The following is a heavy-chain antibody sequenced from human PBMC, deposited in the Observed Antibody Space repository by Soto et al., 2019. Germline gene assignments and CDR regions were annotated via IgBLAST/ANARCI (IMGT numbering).Heavy chain of an antibody. D-gene: IGHD6-19*01. CDR1: GFPFNNFA. CDR3: ARGGLYSSGWYGVDF. Sequence: PGGSLRLSCEASGFPFNNFAMSWVRQAPGKGLEWVSTISDSGSTYYANSVKGRFTISRDNSKNTLYLQMNSLRAEDAAVYYCARGGLYSSGWYGVDFWGQGTQVTVSS. J-gene: IGHJ4*02. CDR2: ISDSGST. V-gene: IGHV3-23*01.